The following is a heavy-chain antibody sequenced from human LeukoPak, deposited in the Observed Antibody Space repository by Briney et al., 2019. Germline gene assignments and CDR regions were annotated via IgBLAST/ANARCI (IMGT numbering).Heavy chain of an antibody. V-gene: IGHV3-74*01. D-gene: IGHD3-22*01. CDR1: GFTFSSYW. CDR2: INSDGSST. Sequence: GGSLRLSCAASGFTFSSYWMHWVRQAPGKGLVWVSRINSDGSSTSYADSVKGRFTISRDNAENTLYLQMNSLRAEDTAVYYCARDLGQYYYDSSGLGFDYWGQGTLVTVSS. J-gene: IGHJ4*02. CDR3: ARDLGQYYYDSSGLGFDY.